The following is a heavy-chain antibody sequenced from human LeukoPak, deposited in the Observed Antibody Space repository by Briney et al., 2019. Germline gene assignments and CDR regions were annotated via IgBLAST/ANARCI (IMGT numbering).Heavy chain of an antibody. V-gene: IGHV3-64D*09. CDR2: ISSNGGST. CDR1: GFTFSSYS. CDR3: VKALIDY. J-gene: IGHJ4*02. D-gene: IGHD3-22*01. Sequence: RSLILSCAASGFTFSSYSMNWVRQAPGKGLEYVSAISSNGGSTYYADSVKGRFTISRDNSKNTLYLQMSSLRAEDTAVYYCVKALIDYWGQGTLVTVSS.